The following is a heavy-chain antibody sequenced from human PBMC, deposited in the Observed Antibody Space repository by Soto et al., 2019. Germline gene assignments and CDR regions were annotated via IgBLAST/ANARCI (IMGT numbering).Heavy chain of an antibody. Sequence: GGSLRLSCSASGFTFSSYAMHWVRQAPGKGLEYVSAISSNGGSTYYADSVKGRFTISRDNSKNTLYLQMNSLRAEDTAVYYCAKGIVYYYDSSGYFAYWGQGTLVTVSS. CDR3: AKGIVYYYDSSGYFAY. V-gene: IGHV3-64*04. CDR1: GFTFSSYA. CDR2: ISSNGGST. D-gene: IGHD3-22*01. J-gene: IGHJ4*02.